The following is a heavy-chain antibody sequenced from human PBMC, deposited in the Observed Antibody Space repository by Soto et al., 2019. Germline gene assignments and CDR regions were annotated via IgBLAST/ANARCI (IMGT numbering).Heavy chain of an antibody. CDR3: ARDSSRGADG. J-gene: IGHJ6*02. CDR2: INTDGRYR. V-gene: IGHV3-74*01. CDR1: GFTFSSYW. D-gene: IGHD5-12*01. Sequence: EVQVVESGGGFIEPGRSLRLSCAMSGFTFSSYWMHWLRQAPGKGPVWVALINTDGRYRRYADSVKGRFTVTRDTAQNTLYLEMNSVRVEDAAVYYFARDSSRGADGWGQVTTVTVSS.